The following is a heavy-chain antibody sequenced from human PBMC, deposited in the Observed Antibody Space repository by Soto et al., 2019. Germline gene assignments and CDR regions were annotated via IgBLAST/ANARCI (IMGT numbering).Heavy chain of an antibody. CDR1: GLTFSSYG. Sequence: EVQLMESGGGLVQPGGSLRLSCAGSGLTFSSYGRNWVRQAPGKGLEGVAKIKQDGSEKYYVDSVKGRFSISRDNAQNSMYLQMNSLRAEDTAVYYCAGGTGWLIDYWGQGTLVTVSS. CDR2: IKQDGSEK. J-gene: IGHJ4*02. D-gene: IGHD6-19*01. V-gene: IGHV3-7*04. CDR3: AGGTGWLIDY.